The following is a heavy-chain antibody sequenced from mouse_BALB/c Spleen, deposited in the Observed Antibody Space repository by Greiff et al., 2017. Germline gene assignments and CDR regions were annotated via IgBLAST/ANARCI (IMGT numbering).Heavy chain of an antibody. Sequence: EVQLVETGGGLVQPKGSLKLSCAASGFTFNTNAMNWVRQAPGKGLEWVARIRSKSNNYATYYADSVKDRFTISRDDSQSMLYLQMNNLKTEDTAMYYCVREDGNYVWYFDVWGAGTTVTVSS. J-gene: IGHJ1*01. V-gene: IGHV10S3*01. CDR2: IRSKSNNYAT. D-gene: IGHD2-1*01. CDR3: VREDGNYVWYFDV. CDR1: GFTFNTNA.